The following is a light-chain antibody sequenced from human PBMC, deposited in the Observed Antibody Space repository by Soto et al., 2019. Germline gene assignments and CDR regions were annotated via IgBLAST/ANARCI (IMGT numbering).Light chain of an antibody. CDR1: SSDVGSYNL. CDR3: CSYAGSSTWV. J-gene: IGLJ3*02. V-gene: IGLV2-23*01. CDR2: EGI. Sequence: QSVLTQPASVSGSPGQSNTISCTGTSSDVGSYNLVSWYQQHPGKAPKLMIYEGIKRPSGVSNRFSGSKSGNTASLTISGLQAEDEADYYCCSYAGSSTWVFGGGTKLTVL.